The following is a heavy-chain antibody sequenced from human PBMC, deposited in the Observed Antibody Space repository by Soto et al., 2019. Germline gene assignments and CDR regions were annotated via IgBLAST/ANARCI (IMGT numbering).Heavy chain of an antibody. V-gene: IGHV1-3*01. CDR3: ARDAMTTEFDY. D-gene: IGHD4-4*01. J-gene: IGHJ4*02. CDR1: GYTFTNYA. Sequence: ASVKVSCKASGYTFTNYAIHWVRQAPGQRLEWMGWINAGDGNTKYSQKFQGRVTITRDTSASTACMELSSLRSEDTAVYYCARDAMTTEFDYWGQGTLVTVSS. CDR2: INAGDGNT.